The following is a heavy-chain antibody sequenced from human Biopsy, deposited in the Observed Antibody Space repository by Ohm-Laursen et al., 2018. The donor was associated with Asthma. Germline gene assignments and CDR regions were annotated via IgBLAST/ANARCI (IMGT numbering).Heavy chain of an antibody. D-gene: IGHD1-1*01. J-gene: IGHJ3*02. Sequence: SLRLSCAASGFSFSNFAVRWVRQAPGKGLEWVGVISKDASTQDYADSVKGRFTMARDNSKNTLDLQMNSLREEDTAVYYCVRDGTDDAFDIWGQGTVVSVSS. CDR3: VRDGTDDAFDI. CDR1: GFSFSNFA. V-gene: IGHV3-30*01. CDR2: ISKDASTQ.